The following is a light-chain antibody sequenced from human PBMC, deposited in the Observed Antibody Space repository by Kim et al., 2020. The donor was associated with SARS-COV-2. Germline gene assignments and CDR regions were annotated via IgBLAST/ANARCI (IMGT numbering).Light chain of an antibody. J-gene: IGLJ3*02. Sequence: SSELTQDPAESVALGQTVRITCQGDSLRSYYASWYQQKPGQAPVLVIYGKNNRPSGIPDRFSGSSSGNTASLTITGAQAEDEADYYSNSRDSSGNHWVFG. V-gene: IGLV3-19*01. CDR3: NSRDSSGNHWV. CDR1: SLRSYY. CDR2: GKN.